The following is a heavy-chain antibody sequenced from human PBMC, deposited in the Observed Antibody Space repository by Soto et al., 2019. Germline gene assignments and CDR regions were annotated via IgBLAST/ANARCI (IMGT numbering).Heavy chain of an antibody. J-gene: IGHJ4*02. CDR1: GFTFSSYG. V-gene: IGHV3-30*03. D-gene: IGHD2-2*01. Sequence: PGGSLRLSCAASGFTFSSYGMHWVRQAPGKGLEWVAVISYGGSNKYYADSVKGRFTISRDNSKNTLYLQMNSLRAEDTAVYYCATGVVPAAMTFDYWGQGILVTVSS. CDR3: ATGVVPAAMTFDY. CDR2: ISYGGSNK.